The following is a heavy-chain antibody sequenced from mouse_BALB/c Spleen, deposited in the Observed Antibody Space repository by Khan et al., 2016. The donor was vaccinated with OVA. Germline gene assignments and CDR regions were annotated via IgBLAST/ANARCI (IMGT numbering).Heavy chain of an antibody. Sequence: QSGAELARPGASVKMSCKASGYTFTSYTIHWIKKRPGQGLEWLGYINPSNGYTTYNQKFKDKATLTTDKSSTPAYLQLSSLTSDDSAVYNCVRDGAYHRNDGWFAYWGQGALVTVSA. CDR2: INPSNGYT. CDR3: VRDGAYHRNDGWFAY. J-gene: IGHJ3*01. V-gene: IGHV1-4*01. D-gene: IGHD2-14*01. CDR1: GYTFTSYT.